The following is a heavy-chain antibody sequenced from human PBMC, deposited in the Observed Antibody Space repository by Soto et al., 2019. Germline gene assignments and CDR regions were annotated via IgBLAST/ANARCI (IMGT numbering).Heavy chain of an antibody. V-gene: IGHV3-23*01. CDR1: GFTFSSYA. Sequence: EVQLLESGGGLVQPGGSLRLSCAASGFTFSSYAMSWVRQAPGKGLKWVSAISGSGGSTYYADSVKGRFTISRDNSKNTLYLQMNSLRAEDTAVYYYAKDFPGRYSGYDSAYWGQGTLVTVSS. D-gene: IGHD5-12*01. J-gene: IGHJ4*02. CDR2: ISGSGGST. CDR3: AKDFPGRYSGYDSAY.